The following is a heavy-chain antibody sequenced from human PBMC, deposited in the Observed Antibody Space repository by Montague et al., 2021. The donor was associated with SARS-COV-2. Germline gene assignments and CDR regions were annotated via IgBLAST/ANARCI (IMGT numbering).Heavy chain of an antibody. D-gene: IGHD5-18*01. CDR2: IDTSGSP. J-gene: IGHJ4*02. V-gene: IGHV4-61*01. CDR3: ARDGRRLYTYGSLDY. Sequence: SETLSLTCTVSSDSVSSGKYFWTWIRQPPGKGLEWIGRIDTSGSPKYNPSLKSRVTMSLDTSKNQFSLKVNSVTVADTAMYFCARDGRRLYTYGSLDYWGQGILVTVSS. CDR1: SDSVSSGKYF.